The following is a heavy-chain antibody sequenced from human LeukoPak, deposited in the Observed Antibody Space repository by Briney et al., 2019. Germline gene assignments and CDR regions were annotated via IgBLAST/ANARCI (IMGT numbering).Heavy chain of an antibody. Sequence: SETLSLTCIVSGGSISSYYWSWIRQPPGKGLEWIGYIYYTGSTNYNPSLKSRVTISVDTSKNQFSLKLTSVTAAATAVYFCARGISSSAPYGTFGYWGQGTPGTVS. D-gene: IGHD2/OR15-2a*01. V-gene: IGHV4-59*08. CDR2: IYYTGST. J-gene: IGHJ4*02. CDR3: ARGISSSAPYGTFGY. CDR1: GGSISSYY.